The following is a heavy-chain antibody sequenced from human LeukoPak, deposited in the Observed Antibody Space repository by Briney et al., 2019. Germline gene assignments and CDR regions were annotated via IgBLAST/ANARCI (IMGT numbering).Heavy chain of an antibody. CDR1: GFTFSNYA. D-gene: IGHD2-2*01. Sequence: GGSLRLSCTASGFTFSNYAMNWVRQAPGKGLEWVSAVSGSAGSTYYADSVKGRFTISRDNSKNTLYLQMNSLRAEDTAVYYCAKGNVVVPAAGYYFDYWGQGTLATVSS. CDR2: VSGSAGST. V-gene: IGHV3-23*01. CDR3: AKGNVVVPAAGYYFDY. J-gene: IGHJ4*02.